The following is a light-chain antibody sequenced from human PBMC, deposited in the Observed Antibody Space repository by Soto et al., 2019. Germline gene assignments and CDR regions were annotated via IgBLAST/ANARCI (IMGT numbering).Light chain of an antibody. J-gene: IGKJ5*01. Sequence: EILITQSPATLSVSPGERATLSCRASQSVRNNYLAWYQQKPGQAPRLLIYGASSRANGIPDRFSGSGSGTDFTLTISRLEPEDFAAYYCQQYGSSHRITFGQGTRLEIK. CDR3: QQYGSSHRIT. CDR1: QSVRNNY. V-gene: IGKV3-20*01. CDR2: GAS.